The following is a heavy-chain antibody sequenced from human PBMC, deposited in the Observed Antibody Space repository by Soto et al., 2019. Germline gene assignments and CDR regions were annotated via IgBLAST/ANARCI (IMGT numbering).Heavy chain of an antibody. J-gene: IGHJ6*02. CDR1: GYPFSTYG. V-gene: IGHV1-18*01. D-gene: IGHD1-1*01. CDR2: ISGYNGQT. Sequence: QGQLVQSAPEVRKPGASVKVSCKASGYPFSTYGISWVRQAPGQSLEWMGWISGYNGQTNYAQKFRGRGTFTTDTTVTTAYMELGILRSEETATYFCARDWRKGVWVEGFNAMDVWVQGTTVTVSS. CDR3: ARDWRKGVWVEGFNAMDV.